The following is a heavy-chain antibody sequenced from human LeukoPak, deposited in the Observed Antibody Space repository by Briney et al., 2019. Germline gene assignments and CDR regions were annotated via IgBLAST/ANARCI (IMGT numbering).Heavy chain of an antibody. D-gene: IGHD1-26*01. CDR2: ISTSSATI. V-gene: IGHV3-48*03. Sequence: GGSLRLSCAASGFTFSSYEMTWFRQAPGKGLEWLSYISTSSATIKYADSVKGRFTISRDNAKNSLYLQMNNLRAEDSAVYYCVRKTVGAQNWFGPWGQGTLVSVSS. J-gene: IGHJ5*02. CDR3: VRKTVGAQNWFGP. CDR1: GFTFSSYE.